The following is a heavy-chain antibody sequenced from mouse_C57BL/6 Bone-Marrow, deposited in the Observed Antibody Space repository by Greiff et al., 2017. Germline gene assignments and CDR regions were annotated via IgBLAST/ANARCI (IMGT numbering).Heavy chain of an antibody. CDR1: GYAFSSSW. D-gene: IGHD2-4*01. CDR3: ARTGRLRRAMDY. Sequence: VQRVESGPELVKPGASVKISCKASGYAFSSSWMNWVKQRPGQGLEWIGRIYPGSGGTNYNGKFKSKATLTADKSSSTAYMQLSSLTSEDSAVXVFARTGRLRRAMDYWGQGTSLTVSS. CDR2: IYPGSGGT. V-gene: IGHV1-82*01. J-gene: IGHJ4*01.